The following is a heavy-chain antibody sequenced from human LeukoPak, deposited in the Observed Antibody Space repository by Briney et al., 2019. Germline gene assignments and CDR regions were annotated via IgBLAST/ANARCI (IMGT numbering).Heavy chain of an antibody. J-gene: IGHJ4*02. CDR2: IYPGDSDT. Sequence: GESLKISCKGSGYSFTSYWIGWVRQMPGKGLEWMGIIYPGDSDTRYSPSFQGQVTISADKSISTAYLQWSSLKASDTAMYYCARHSSQGIVVVPAAWWIDYWGQGTLVTVSS. CDR3: ARHSSQGIVVVPAAWWIDY. V-gene: IGHV5-51*01. CDR1: GYSFTSYW. D-gene: IGHD2-2*01.